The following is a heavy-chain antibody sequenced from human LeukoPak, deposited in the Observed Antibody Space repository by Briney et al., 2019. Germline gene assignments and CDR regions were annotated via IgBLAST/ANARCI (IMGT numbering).Heavy chain of an antibody. CDR2: IIPIFGTA. CDR3: ARAPRIGDFWSGYYWLWLDP. V-gene: IGHV1-69*05. J-gene: IGHJ5*02. D-gene: IGHD3-3*01. Sequence: GASVKVSCXASGGTFSSYAISWVRQAPGQGLEWMARIIPIFGTANYAQKFQGRVTITTDESTSTAYMELSSLRSEDTAVYYCARAPRIGDFWSGYYWLWLDPWGQGILVTVSS. CDR1: GGTFSSYA.